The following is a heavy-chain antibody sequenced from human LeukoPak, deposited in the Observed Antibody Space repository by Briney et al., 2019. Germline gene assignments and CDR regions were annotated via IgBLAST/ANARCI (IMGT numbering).Heavy chain of an antibody. Sequence: GGSLRLSCAASGFTFSNAWMSWVRQAPGKGLEWVGRIKSKTDGGTTDYAAPVKGRFTISRDDSKNTLYLQMNSLKTEDTAVYYCTTGDSSGYYDDYWGQGTLVTVSS. J-gene: IGHJ4*02. CDR1: GFTFSNAW. CDR3: TTGDSSGYYDDY. CDR2: IKSKTDGGTT. D-gene: IGHD3-22*01. V-gene: IGHV3-15*01.